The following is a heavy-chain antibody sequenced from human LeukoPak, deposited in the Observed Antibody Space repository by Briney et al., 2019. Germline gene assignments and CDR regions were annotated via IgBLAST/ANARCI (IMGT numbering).Heavy chain of an antibody. CDR3: ARDKGRRGGKQLIHYYYYGMDV. CDR2: ISAYNGNT. Sequence: GASVKVSCKASGYTFTSYDFSWVRQAPGQGLEWMGWISAYNGNTNYAQKLQGRVTMTTDTSTSTAYMELRSLRSDDTAVYYCARDKGRRGGKQLIHYYYYGMDVWGQGTTVTVSS. CDR1: GYTFTSYD. V-gene: IGHV1-18*01. D-gene: IGHD2-2*01. J-gene: IGHJ6*02.